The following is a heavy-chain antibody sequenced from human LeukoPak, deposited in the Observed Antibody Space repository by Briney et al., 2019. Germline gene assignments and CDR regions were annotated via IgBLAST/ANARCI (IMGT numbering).Heavy chain of an antibody. CDR3: ARYHSSGWETFDY. Sequence: GGSLRLSCAASGFTVSSNYMSWVRQAPGKGLEWVSVIYSGGSTYYADSVKGRFTISRDNSKNTLYLQMNSLRAEDTAVYYCARYHSSGWETFDYWGQGTLVTVTS. CDR1: GFTVSSNY. CDR2: IYSGGST. J-gene: IGHJ4*02. D-gene: IGHD6-19*01. V-gene: IGHV3-66*01.